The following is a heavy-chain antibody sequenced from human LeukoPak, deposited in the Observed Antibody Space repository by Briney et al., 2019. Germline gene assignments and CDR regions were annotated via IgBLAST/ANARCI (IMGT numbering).Heavy chain of an antibody. CDR2: IKQDGSEK. CDR1: GFTFSNFW. D-gene: IGHD3-10*01. Sequence: GSLRLSCAASGFTFSNFWMSWVRQAPGKGLEWVANIKQDGSEKYYVDSVKGQFTISRDNAKKSLYLQMNSLRAEDTAVYYCARVRWVGEFWGQGTLVTVSS. J-gene: IGHJ4*02. CDR3: ARVRWVGEF. V-gene: IGHV3-7*04.